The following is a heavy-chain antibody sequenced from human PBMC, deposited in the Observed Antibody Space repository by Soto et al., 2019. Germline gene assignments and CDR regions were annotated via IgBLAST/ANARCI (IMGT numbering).Heavy chain of an antibody. CDR3: ASSRITMVPYGMDV. CDR1: GGTFSSYA. V-gene: IGHV1-69*13. J-gene: IGHJ6*02. Sequence: GASVKVSCKASGGTFSSYAISWVRQAPGQGLEWMGGIIPIFGTANYAQKFQGRVTIAADESTSTAYMELSSLRSEDTAVYYCASSRITMVPYGMDVWGQGTTVTVSS. D-gene: IGHD3-10*01. CDR2: IIPIFGTA.